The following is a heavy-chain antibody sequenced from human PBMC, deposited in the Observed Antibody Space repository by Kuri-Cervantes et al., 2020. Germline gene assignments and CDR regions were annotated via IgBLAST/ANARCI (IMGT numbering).Heavy chain of an antibody. CDR2: ISAYNGNT. V-gene: IGHV1-18*01. D-gene: IGHD4/OR15-4a*01. Sequence: AAVKVSCKASGYTFTSYGISWVRQAPGQGLEWMGWISAYNGNTNYAQKLQGRVTMTTDTSTSTAYMELRSLRSDDTAVYYRARDTGAGFVTMVPSRDMDVWGKGTTVTVSS. CDR1: GYTFTSYG. CDR3: ARDTGAGFVTMVPSRDMDV. J-gene: IGHJ6*03.